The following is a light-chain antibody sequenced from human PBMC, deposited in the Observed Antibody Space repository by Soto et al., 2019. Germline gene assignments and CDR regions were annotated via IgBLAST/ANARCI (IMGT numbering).Light chain of an antibody. Sequence: EIVMTQSPATLSVSPGERATLSCRASQSVSSNLAWYQQKPGQAPRLLIYGASTRVTGIPARFNGSGSGTEFTLIISSLQSEDFAVDYCQQYNNWPPTFGQGTKVEI. CDR3: QQYNNWPPT. CDR1: QSVSSN. CDR2: GAS. V-gene: IGKV3-15*01. J-gene: IGKJ1*01.